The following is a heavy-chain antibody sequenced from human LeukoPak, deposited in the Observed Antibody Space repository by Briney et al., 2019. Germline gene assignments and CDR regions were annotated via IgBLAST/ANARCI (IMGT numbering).Heavy chain of an antibody. CDR3: ARQGSGWPTLDY. J-gene: IGHJ4*02. Sequence: GGSLRLSCAASGFTFSSYAMHWVRQAPGKGLEWVAVISYDGSNKYYADSVKGRFTISRDNSKNTLYLQMNSLRAEDTAVYYCARQGSGWPTLDYWGQGTLVTVSS. D-gene: IGHD6-19*01. CDR1: GFTFSSYA. V-gene: IGHV3-30-3*01. CDR2: ISYDGSNK.